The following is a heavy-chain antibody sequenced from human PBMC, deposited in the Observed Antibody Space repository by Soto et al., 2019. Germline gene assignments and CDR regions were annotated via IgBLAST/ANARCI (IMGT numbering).Heavy chain of an antibody. CDR3: TRGSGWYSGSWRRDYYFDY. CDR2: IYYSGST. Sequence: NPSETLSLTCTVSGGSISSYYWSWIRQPPGKGLEWIGYIYYSGSTNYNPSLKSRVTISVDTSKNQFSLKLSSVTAADTAVYYCTRGSGWYSGSWRRDYYFDYWGQGTLVTVSS. J-gene: IGHJ4*02. D-gene: IGHD6-19*01. V-gene: IGHV4-59*08. CDR1: GGSISSYY.